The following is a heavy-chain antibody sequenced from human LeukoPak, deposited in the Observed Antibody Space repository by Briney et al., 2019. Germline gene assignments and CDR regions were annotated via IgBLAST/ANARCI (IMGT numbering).Heavy chain of an antibody. D-gene: IGHD2-2*01. Sequence: PSETLSLTCTVSGGSIRSSYYYWGWIRQPPGKGLEWIGSIYDSGSTYYNPSLKSRVTISVDTSKNQFSLKLNSVTAADTAVYYCARGSTVVVPAGGSTKNNWFDPWGQGTLVTVSS. CDR3: ARGSTVVVPAGGSTKNNWFDP. J-gene: IGHJ5*02. CDR2: IYDSGST. V-gene: IGHV4-39*01. CDR1: GGSIRSSYYY.